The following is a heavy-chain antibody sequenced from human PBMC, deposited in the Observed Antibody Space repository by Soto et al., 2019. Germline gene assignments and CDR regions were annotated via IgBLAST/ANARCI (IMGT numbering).Heavy chain of an antibody. Sequence: ASVKVSCKASGYTFTSSAMHWVRQAPGQRLEWMGGINAGNGNTKYSRKFQGRVTITGDESASTAYMELSSLRSEDTAVYYCARDGGRFGELFEAYYYFDYWGQGTLVTVSS. CDR2: INAGNGNT. CDR3: ARDGGRFGELFEAYYYFDY. CDR1: GYTFTSSA. J-gene: IGHJ4*02. V-gene: IGHV1-3*01. D-gene: IGHD3-10*01.